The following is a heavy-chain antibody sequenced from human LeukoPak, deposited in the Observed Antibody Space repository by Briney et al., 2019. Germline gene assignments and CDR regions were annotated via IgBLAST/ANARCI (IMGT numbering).Heavy chain of an antibody. CDR3: ARRRGDQEFYYFDN. J-gene: IGHJ4*02. Sequence: GSQRVSCAASGFTFSTYPMHWVRQAPGKGLEYVAAITSNGNSAYYANSVKGRFTISRDNSKNTLYLQMGSLRAEDMAVYYCARRRGDQEFYYFDNWGQGTLVTVSS. D-gene: IGHD4-17*01. CDR1: GFTFSTYP. CDR2: ITSNGNSA. V-gene: IGHV3-64*01.